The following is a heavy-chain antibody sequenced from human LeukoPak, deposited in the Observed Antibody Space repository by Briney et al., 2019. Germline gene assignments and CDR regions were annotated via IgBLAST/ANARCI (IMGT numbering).Heavy chain of an antibody. CDR1: GGSITIYY. CDR3: ARGSSRFDT. J-gene: IGHJ5*02. CDR2: IYYSGTT. V-gene: IGHV4-59*01. D-gene: IGHD1-26*01. Sequence: PSETLSLTCTVSGGSITIYYWSWIRQPPGKGLEWIGYIYYSGTTNYNPSLKSRVTISVDTSKNFSLQLSSVTAADTAVYYCARGSSRFDTGGQGSLVTVSS.